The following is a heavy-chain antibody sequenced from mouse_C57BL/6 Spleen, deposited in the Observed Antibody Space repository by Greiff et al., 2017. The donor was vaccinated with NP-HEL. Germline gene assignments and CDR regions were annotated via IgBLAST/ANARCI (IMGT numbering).Heavy chain of an antibody. CDR2: IYPGSGST. J-gene: IGHJ1*03. D-gene: IGHD1-1*01. CDR3: ARYPIGTTVVDWYFDV. CDR1: GYTFTSYW. Sequence: QVQLQQPGAELVKPGASVKMSCKASGYTFTSYWITWVKQRPGQGLEWIGDIYPGSGSTNYNEKFKSKATLSVDTSSSTAYMQLSSLTSEDSAVYYCARYPIGTTVVDWYFDVWGTGTTVTVSS. V-gene: IGHV1-55*01.